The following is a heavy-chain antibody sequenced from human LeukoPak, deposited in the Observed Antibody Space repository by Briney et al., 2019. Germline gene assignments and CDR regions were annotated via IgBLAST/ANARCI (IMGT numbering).Heavy chain of an antibody. J-gene: IGHJ4*02. D-gene: IGHD4-17*01. CDR3: ARVGSAVTTDFDY. Sequence: SETLSLTCTVSGGSISNYYWSWIRQPPGKGLEWIGYIYYSGITNYNPSLKSRVTISVDTSKNQFSLKLSSVTAADTAVYYCARVGSAVTTDFDYWGQGTLVTVS. V-gene: IGHV4-59*01. CDR1: GGSISNYY. CDR2: IYYSGIT.